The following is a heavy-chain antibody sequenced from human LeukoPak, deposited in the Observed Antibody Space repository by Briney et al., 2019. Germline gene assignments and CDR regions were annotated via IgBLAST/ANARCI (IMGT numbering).Heavy chain of an antibody. CDR1: GFTFSSYA. Sequence: AGGSLRLSCAASGFTFSSYAMSWVREAPARGLEWVSSLRGNGDTFYADSVKGRFTISRDNSKNTLYLQMNSLRAEDTAVYYCAKAPHSGYTLYFDYWGQGTLVTVSS. J-gene: IGHJ4*02. V-gene: IGHV3-23*01. CDR2: LRGNGDT. D-gene: IGHD5-12*01. CDR3: AKAPHSGYTLYFDY.